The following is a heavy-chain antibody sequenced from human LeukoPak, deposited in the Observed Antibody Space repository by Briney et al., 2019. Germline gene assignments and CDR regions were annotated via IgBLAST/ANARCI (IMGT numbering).Heavy chain of an antibody. J-gene: IGHJ4*02. Sequence: GESLKISCQASGYRFTNYWIGWVRQMPGKGLEWMGIIYPGDSDTRYSPSFQGQVTISADKSISTAYLQWSSLKASDTAMYYCASLPGLTYPYYFDYWGQGTLVTVSS. CDR2: IYPGDSDT. CDR3: ASLPGLTYPYYFDY. CDR1: GYRFTNYW. D-gene: IGHD4/OR15-4a*01. V-gene: IGHV5-51*01.